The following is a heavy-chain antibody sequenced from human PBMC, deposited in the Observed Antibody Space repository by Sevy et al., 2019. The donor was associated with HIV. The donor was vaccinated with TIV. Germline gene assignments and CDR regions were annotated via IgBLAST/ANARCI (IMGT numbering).Heavy chain of an antibody. CDR2: INPNSGDT. D-gene: IGHD3-3*01. Sequence: ASVKVSCEASGYTFSAYYIHWVRQAPGQGLEWMGWINPNSGDTYYTKKFQGRITMTRDTSIATVSMDLSRLTSGDTAVYYCATDTIFGVAILSLKGFFDYWGQGTLVTVSS. V-gene: IGHV1-2*02. CDR1: GYTFSAYY. J-gene: IGHJ4*02. CDR3: ATDTIFGVAILSLKGFFDY.